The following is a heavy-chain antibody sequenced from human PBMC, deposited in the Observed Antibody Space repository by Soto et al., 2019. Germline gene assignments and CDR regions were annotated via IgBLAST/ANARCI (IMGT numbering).Heavy chain of an antibody. J-gene: IGHJ4*02. D-gene: IGHD6-13*01. CDR3: ARDREGIAAAGAESLLDY. CDR1: GYTFTSYG. CDR2: ISAYNGNT. Sequence: QVQLVQSGAAVKKPGASVKVSCKASGYTFTSYGISWVRQAPGQGLEWMGWISAYNGNTNYAQKLQGRVTMTTDTSTSKAYMELRSLRSDDTAVYYCARDREGIAAAGAESLLDYWGQGTLVTVSS. V-gene: IGHV1-18*01.